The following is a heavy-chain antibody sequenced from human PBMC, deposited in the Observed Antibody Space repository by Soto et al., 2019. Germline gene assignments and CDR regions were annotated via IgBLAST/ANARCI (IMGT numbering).Heavy chain of an antibody. CDR3: ANHKYGSGTQVFDY. V-gene: IGHV3-23*01. CDR2: ISGSGGST. D-gene: IGHD3-10*01. Sequence: GGSLRLSCAASGFTFSTYAMSWVRQAPGKGLEWVSAISGSGGSTYYADSVKGRFTISRDNSKNTLYLQMNSLRAEDTAVYYCANHKYGSGTQVFDYWGQGTLVTVSS. J-gene: IGHJ4*02. CDR1: GFTFSTYA.